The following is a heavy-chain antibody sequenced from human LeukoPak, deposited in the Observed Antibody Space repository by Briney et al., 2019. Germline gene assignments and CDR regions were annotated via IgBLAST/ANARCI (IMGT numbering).Heavy chain of an antibody. CDR3: AKHRSDYVWGSYRNDAFDI. J-gene: IGHJ3*02. Sequence: PGGSLRLACAASGFTFSSYGMHWVRQAPGKGLEWEAVISYDGSNKYYADSVKGRFTISRDNSKNTLYLQMNSLRAEDTAVYYCAKHRSDYVWGSYRNDAFDIWGRGPMLTVSS. CDR2: ISYDGSNK. D-gene: IGHD3-16*02. V-gene: IGHV3-30*18. CDR1: GFTFSSYG.